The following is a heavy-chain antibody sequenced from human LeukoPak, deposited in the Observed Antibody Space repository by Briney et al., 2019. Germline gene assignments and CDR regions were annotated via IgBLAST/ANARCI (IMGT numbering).Heavy chain of an antibody. CDR2: ISDTGGRT. V-gene: IGHV3-23*01. J-gene: IGHJ4*02. CDR1: GITLSNYG. CDR3: AKRGVVIRVILVGFHKEAYYFDS. D-gene: IGHD3-22*01. Sequence: GGSLRLSCAVSGITLSNYGMTWVRQAPGKGLEWVAGISDTGGRTNYADSVKGRFTTSRDNPKNTLYLQMNSLRAEDTAVYFCAKRGVVIRVILVGFHKEAYYFDSWGQGALVTVSS.